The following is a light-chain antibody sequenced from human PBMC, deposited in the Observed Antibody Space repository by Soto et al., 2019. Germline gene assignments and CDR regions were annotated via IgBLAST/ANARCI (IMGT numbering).Light chain of an antibody. CDR3: GSYTSSYTLV. J-gene: IGLJ2*01. CDR1: SSDVGGYNY. V-gene: IGLV2-14*01. CDR2: DVS. Sequence: QSALTQPASVSGSPGQSITISCTGTSSDVGGYNYVSWYQQHPGKAPKLMIYDVSNRPSGVSNRFSGSKSGNTASLTISGLQAEDEADYYCGSYTSSYTLVFGGGTKLTVL.